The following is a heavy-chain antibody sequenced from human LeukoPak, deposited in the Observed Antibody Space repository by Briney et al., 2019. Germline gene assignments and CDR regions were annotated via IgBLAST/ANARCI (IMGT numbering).Heavy chain of an antibody. CDR2: IYYSGSA. CDR1: GGSISSGGYY. D-gene: IGHD3-22*01. J-gene: IGHJ3*02. CDR3: ASSRYYDTGDDAFDI. V-gene: IGHV4-31*03. Sequence: PSETLSLTCTVSGGSISSGGYYWRWIRQHPGTGLEWIGYIYYSGSAYYNPPLKSRVTISVDTSKNQFSLKLSSVTAADTAVYYCASSRYYDTGDDAFDIWGQGTMVTVSS.